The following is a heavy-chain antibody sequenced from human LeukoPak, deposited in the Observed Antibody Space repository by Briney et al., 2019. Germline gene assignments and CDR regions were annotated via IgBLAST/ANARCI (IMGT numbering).Heavy chain of an antibody. D-gene: IGHD1-26*01. CDR1: GFTFNTYW. V-gene: IGHV3-7*01. Sequence: PGGSLRLSWAATGFTFNTYWMIWVRQAPEKVLEWVANIDQGGSTKYHGDSLKGRFTISRDNAKNSLYVQMNSLRAEDTAVYYCVRDKGGRSGAIYYDAFDVWGQGTMVTVSS. CDR2: IDQGGSTK. CDR3: VRDKGGRSGAIYYDAFDV. J-gene: IGHJ3*01.